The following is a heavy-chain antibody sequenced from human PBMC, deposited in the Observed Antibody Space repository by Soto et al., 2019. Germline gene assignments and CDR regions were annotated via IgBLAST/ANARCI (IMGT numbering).Heavy chain of an antibody. V-gene: IGHV3-9*01. J-gene: IGHJ5*02. CDR3: AKGGSAALIAPSGRDNWFDP. CDR1: GFAFDDYV. D-gene: IGHD6-13*01. Sequence: GGSLRLSCAASGFAFDDYVMHWVRQPLGRGLEWVSGITWNGGTIRYVDSVKGRFTISRDNAENSLYLQMNSLRPEDTAVYYCAKGGSAALIAPSGRDNWFDPRGQGTQVTVSS. CDR2: ITWNGGTI.